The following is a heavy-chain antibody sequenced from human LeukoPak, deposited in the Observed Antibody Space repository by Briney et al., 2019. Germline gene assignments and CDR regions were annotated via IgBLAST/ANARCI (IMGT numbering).Heavy chain of an antibody. CDR2: IYQSGST. V-gene: IGHV4-38-2*01. CDR3: ARHTKRVGNWFDP. Sequence: SETLSLTCAVSGYSISSGYYWGWIRQPPGKGLEWIGSIYQSGSTYYNPSLKSRVTISVDTSKNQFSLKLSSVTAADTAVYYCARHTKRVGNWFDPWGQGTLVTVSS. CDR1: GYSISSGYY. J-gene: IGHJ5*02. D-gene: IGHD1-26*01.